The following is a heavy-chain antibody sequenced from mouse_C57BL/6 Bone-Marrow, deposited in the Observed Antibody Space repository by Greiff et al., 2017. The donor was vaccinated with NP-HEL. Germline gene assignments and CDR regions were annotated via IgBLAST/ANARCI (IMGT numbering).Heavy chain of an antibody. Sequence: EVKVVESGPELVKPGASVKMSCKASGYTFTDYNMHWVKQSHGKSLEWIGYINPNNGGTSYNQKFKGKATLTVNKSSSTAYMELRSLTSEDSAVYYCARWDTTVGFDYWGQGTTLTVSS. CDR1: GYTFTDYN. V-gene: IGHV1-22*01. CDR2: INPNNGGT. D-gene: IGHD1-1*01. J-gene: IGHJ2*01. CDR3: ARWDTTVGFDY.